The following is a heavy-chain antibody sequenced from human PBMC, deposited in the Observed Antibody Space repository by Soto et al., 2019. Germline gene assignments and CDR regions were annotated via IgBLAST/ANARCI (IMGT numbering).Heavy chain of an antibody. J-gene: IGHJ5*02. V-gene: IGHV1-8*01. Sequence: QVQLVQSGAEVQRPGASVKVSCRASGYAFGDYDISWVRQAPGQGLEWMGWMNPNSANTGYAQKFPGRVSMTRDMSISTAYMELSRLRPEDTAIYYCARMATYGTLNWFDPCGQGALVTVSS. CDR2: MNPNSANT. CDR1: GYAFGDYD. D-gene: IGHD1-1*01. CDR3: ARMATYGTLNWFDP.